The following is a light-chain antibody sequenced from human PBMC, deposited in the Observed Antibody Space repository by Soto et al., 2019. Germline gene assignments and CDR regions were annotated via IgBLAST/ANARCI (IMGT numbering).Light chain of an antibody. CDR1: SSDVGAYNY. CDR2: EVS. CDR3: SSYTSSTTWV. V-gene: IGLV2-14*01. J-gene: IGLJ3*02. Sequence: QSVLTQPASVSGSPGQSITISCTGTSSDVGAYNYVSWYQQHPGKASKLMIYEVSYRPSGVSDRFSGSRSGNTASLTISGLQAEDESDYYCSSYTSSTTWVFGGGTKLTVL.